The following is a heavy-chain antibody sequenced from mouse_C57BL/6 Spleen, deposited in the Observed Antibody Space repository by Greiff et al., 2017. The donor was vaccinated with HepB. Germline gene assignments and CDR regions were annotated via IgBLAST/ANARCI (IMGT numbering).Heavy chain of an antibody. CDR1: GYSITSGYY. CDR2: ISYDGSN. CDR3: ARGNLDWFAY. J-gene: IGHJ3*01. V-gene: IGHV3-6*01. D-gene: IGHD6-1*01. Sequence: ESGPGLVKPSQSLSLTCSVTGYSITSGYYWNWIRQFPGNKLEWMGYISYDGSNNYNPSLKNRISITRDTSKNQFFLKLNSVTTEDTATYYCARGNLDWFAYWGQGTLVTVSA.